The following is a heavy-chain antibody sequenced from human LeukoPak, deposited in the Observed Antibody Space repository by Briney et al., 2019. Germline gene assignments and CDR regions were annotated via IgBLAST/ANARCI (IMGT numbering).Heavy chain of an antibody. CDR2: IYYSGST. D-gene: IGHD1-26*01. J-gene: IGHJ5*02. CDR3: ARVPPKGRYNWFDP. Sequence: SETLSLTCTVSGGSISSSSYYWGWIRQPPGQGLEWIGSIYYSGSTYYNPSLKSRVTISVDTSKNQFSLKLSSVTAADTAVYYCARVPPKGRYNWFDPWGQGTLVTVSS. CDR1: GGSISSSSYY. V-gene: IGHV4-39*07.